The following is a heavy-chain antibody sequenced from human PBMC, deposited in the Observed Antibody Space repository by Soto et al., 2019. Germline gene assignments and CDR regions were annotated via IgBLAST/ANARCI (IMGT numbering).Heavy chain of an antibody. D-gene: IGHD3-3*01. CDR2: IIPIFGTA. V-gene: IGHV1-69*13. CDR3: ARDRPPCITIFGVVMHLNYYYYGMDV. J-gene: IGHJ6*02. CDR1: GGTFSSYA. Sequence: GASVKVSCKASGGTFSSYAISWVRQAPGQGLEWMGGIIPIFGTANYAQKFQGRVTSTADEPTSTAYMELSSLRSEDTAVYYCARDRPPCITIFGVVMHLNYYYYGMDVWGQGTTVTVSS.